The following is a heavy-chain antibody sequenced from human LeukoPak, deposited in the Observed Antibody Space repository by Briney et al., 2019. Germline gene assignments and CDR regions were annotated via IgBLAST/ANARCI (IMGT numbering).Heavy chain of an antibody. Sequence: SETLSLACTVSGGSISSSSYSWGWIRQPPGKGLEWIGSIYYSGSTYYNPSLKSRVTISVDTSKNQFSLKLSSVTAADTAVYYCARAFSSSWYELGFDYWGQGTLVTVSS. V-gene: IGHV4-39*01. J-gene: IGHJ4*02. CDR3: ARAFSSSWYELGFDY. D-gene: IGHD6-13*01. CDR1: GGSISSSSYS. CDR2: IYYSGST.